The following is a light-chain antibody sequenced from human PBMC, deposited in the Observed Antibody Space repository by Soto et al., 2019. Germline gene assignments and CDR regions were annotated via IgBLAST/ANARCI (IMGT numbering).Light chain of an antibody. CDR3: QQYGSSRT. CDR1: QSVSSY. CDR2: GAS. Sequence: IVLTQSPATLSLSPGERATLSCRASQSVSSYLAWYQQKPGQAPRLRIYGASSRATGIPDRLSGSGSGTDFTLTISRMEPEDSAVYYCQQYGSSRTFGQGTKVDIK. V-gene: IGKV3-20*01. J-gene: IGKJ1*01.